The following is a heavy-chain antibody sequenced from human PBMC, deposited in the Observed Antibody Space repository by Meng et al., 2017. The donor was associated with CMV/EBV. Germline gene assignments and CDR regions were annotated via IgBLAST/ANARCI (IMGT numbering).Heavy chain of an antibody. Sequence: CAASVFTFSSYSMNWVRQAPGKGLEWVSSISSSSSYIYYADSVKGRFTISRDNAKNSLYLQMNSLRAEDTAVYYCATNPIVVVPAAISWGQGTLVTVSS. CDR2: ISSSSSYI. CDR3: ATNPIVVVPAAIS. J-gene: IGHJ4*02. D-gene: IGHD2-2*01. CDR1: VFTFSSYS. V-gene: IGHV3-21*01.